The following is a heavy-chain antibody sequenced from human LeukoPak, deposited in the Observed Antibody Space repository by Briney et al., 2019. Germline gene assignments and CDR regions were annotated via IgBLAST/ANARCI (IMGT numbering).Heavy chain of an antibody. D-gene: IGHD2-15*01. CDR3: ARARASGRSGFDY. J-gene: IGHJ4*02. CDR1: GLTVSSYS. V-gene: IGHV3-48*02. Sequence: PGGSLRLSCVASGLTVSSYSMNLVRQAPGKGLEWVSYISSSSSTIYYADSVKGRFTISRDNAKNSLDLQMNSLRDEDTAVYYCARARASGRSGFDYWGQGTLVTVSS. CDR2: ISSSSSTI.